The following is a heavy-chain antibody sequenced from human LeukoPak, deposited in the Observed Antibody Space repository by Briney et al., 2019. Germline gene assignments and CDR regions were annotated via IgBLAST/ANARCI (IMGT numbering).Heavy chain of an antibody. D-gene: IGHD6-19*01. CDR3: AREGWAVARKVDY. Sequence: GGSLRLSCTASGFPFSNYWMHWVRQAPGKGLLWVSRINTDERTTDYADSVKGRFTISRDNARNTLYLRMNSLRAEDTGVYYCAREGWAVARKVDYWGRGTLVTVSS. CDR2: INTDERTT. V-gene: IGHV3-74*01. CDR1: GFPFSNYW. J-gene: IGHJ4*02.